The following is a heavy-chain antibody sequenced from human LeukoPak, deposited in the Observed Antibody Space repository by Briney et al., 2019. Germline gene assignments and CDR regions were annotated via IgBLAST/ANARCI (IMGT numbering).Heavy chain of an antibody. V-gene: IGHV1-69*06. D-gene: IGHD3-22*01. Sequence: SVKVSCKASGGTFSSYAISWVRQAPGQGLEWMGGIIPIFGTANYAQKFQGRVTITADKSTSTAYMELSSLRSEDTAVYYCARDYGSSSGFLSGLYYYYMDVWGKGTTVTISS. J-gene: IGHJ6*03. CDR3: ARDYGSSSGFLSGLYYYYMDV. CDR1: GGTFSSYA. CDR2: IIPIFGTA.